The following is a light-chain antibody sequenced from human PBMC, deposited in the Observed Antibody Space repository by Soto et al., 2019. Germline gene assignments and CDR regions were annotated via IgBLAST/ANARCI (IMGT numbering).Light chain of an antibody. J-gene: IGLJ3*02. CDR2: LNSDGSH. V-gene: IGLV4-69*01. CDR3: QTWGTGIWV. Sequence: QLVLTQSPSASASLGASVTLTCTLSSGHSSYAIAWHQQHPEQGNRYLMKLNSDGSHRKGDGIPDRFSGSSSGAERYLTISSLQSEDEADYYCQTWGTGIWVFGGGTKLTVL. CDR1: SGHSSYA.